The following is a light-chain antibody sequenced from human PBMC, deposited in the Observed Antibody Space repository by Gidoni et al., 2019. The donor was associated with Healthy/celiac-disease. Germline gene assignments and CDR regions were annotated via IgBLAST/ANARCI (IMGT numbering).Light chain of an antibody. CDR2: DAS. V-gene: IGKV3-11*01. J-gene: IGKJ1*01. CDR1: QSVSSY. Sequence: ATLSCRASQSVSSYLAWYQQKPGQAPRLLIYDASNRATGIPARFSGSGSGTDFTLTISSLEPEDFAVYYCHQRSNWPPWTFGQXTKVEIK. CDR3: HQRSNWPPWT.